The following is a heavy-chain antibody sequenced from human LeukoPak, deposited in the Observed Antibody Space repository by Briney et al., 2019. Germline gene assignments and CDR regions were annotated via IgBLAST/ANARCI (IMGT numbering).Heavy chain of an antibody. CDR3: AREGLHYDILTGYSTRWFDP. CDR1: GYSFTNYA. V-gene: IGHV1-2*02. D-gene: IGHD3-9*01. Sequence: ASVKVSCKASGYSFTNYAMNWVRQAPGQGLEWMGWINPNSGGTNYAQKFQGRVTMTRDTSISTAYMELSRLRSDDTAVYYCAREGLHYDILTGYSTRWFDPWGQGTLVTVSS. CDR2: INPNSGGT. J-gene: IGHJ5*02.